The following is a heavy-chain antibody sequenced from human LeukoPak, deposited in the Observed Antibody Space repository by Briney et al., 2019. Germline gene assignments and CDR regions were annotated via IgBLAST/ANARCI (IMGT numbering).Heavy chain of an antibody. D-gene: IGHD6-13*01. CDR1: GFIFSSYS. J-gene: IGHJ6*02. V-gene: IGHV3-23*01. CDR3: AKAASSSWPSYYYGMDV. CDR2: ITGSGGNT. Sequence: GGSLRLSCAASGFIFSSYSMNWVRQAPGKGLEWVSVITGSGGNTYYADSVKGRFTISKDNSKNTVYLQMSSLRVDNTAVYYCAKAASSSWPSYYYGMDVWGQGTTVTVSS.